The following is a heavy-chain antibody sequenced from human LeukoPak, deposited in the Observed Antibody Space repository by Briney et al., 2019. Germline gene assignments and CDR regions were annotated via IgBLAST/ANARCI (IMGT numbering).Heavy chain of an antibody. V-gene: IGHV1-3*03. CDR1: GYTFTNYA. D-gene: IGHD4-17*01. CDR2: INAGNGNT. Sequence: ASVKVSCKASGYTFTNYAMHWVRQAPGQRLEWMGWINAGNGNTKYSQEFQGRVTITRDTSASTAFMELSSLRSEDMAVYYCARTYGDSRDWFDPWGQGTLVTVSP. CDR3: ARTYGDSRDWFDP. J-gene: IGHJ5*02.